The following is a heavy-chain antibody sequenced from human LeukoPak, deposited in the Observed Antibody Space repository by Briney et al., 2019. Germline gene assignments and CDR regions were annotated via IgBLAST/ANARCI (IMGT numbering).Heavy chain of an antibody. Sequence: GSLRLSCAASGFTVSNNYMGWVRQAPGKGLEWVSVIYSGGSTYYADSVKGRFTISRDNSKNTLYLQMNSLRAEDTAVYYCARDPGIAAAGTYYYYGMDVWGQGTTVTVSS. V-gene: IGHV3-53*01. CDR1: GFTVSNNY. CDR3: ARDPGIAAAGTYYYYGMDV. CDR2: IYSGGST. D-gene: IGHD6-13*01. J-gene: IGHJ6*02.